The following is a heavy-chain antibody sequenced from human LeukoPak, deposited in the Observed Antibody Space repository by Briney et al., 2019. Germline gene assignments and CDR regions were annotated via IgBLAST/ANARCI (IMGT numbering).Heavy chain of an antibody. CDR1: GFTVSSSY. V-gene: IGHV3-53*01. Sequence: PGGSLRLSCAASGFTVSSSYMSWVRQAPGKGLEWVSVIYSGGSTYYADSVKGRFTISRDNSKNTLYLQMNSLRAEDTAVYYCARAVVVPARYYFDYWGQGTLVTVSS. D-gene: IGHD2-2*01. CDR2: IYSGGST. CDR3: ARAVVVPARYYFDY. J-gene: IGHJ4*02.